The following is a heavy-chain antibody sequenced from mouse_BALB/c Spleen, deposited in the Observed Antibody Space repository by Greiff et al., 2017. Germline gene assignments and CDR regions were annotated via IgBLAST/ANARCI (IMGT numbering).Heavy chain of an antibody. Sequence: QVQLKQSGAELAKPGASVKMSCKASGYTFTSYWMHWVKQRPGQGLEWIGYINPSTSYTEYNQKFKDKATLTADKSSSTAYMQLSSLTSEDSAVYYCARRGYGNYFDYWGQGTTLTVSS. V-gene: IGHV1-7*01. CDR1: GYTFTSYW. D-gene: IGHD2-10*02. J-gene: IGHJ2*01. CDR3: ARRGYGNYFDY. CDR2: INPSTSYT.